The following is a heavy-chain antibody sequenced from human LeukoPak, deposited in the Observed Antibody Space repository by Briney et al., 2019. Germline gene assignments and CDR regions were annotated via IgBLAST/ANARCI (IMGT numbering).Heavy chain of an antibody. D-gene: IGHD1-7*01. CDR2: INPKNGDT. V-gene: IGHV1-2*02. CDR1: GYTFSDYY. CDR3: ARFLIGTKYYFDY. Sequence: ASVKVSCKASGYTFSDYYIHWVRQAPGHALEWTGWINPKNGDTVYAQRFQGRVTMTRDTSISKAYMELSRLSFDDTAVYYCARFLIGTKYYFDYWGQGTLVTVSS. J-gene: IGHJ4*02.